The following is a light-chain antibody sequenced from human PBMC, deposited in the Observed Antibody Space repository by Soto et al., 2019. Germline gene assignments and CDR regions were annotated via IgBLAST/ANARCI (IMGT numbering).Light chain of an antibody. V-gene: IGKV1-27*01. Sequence: DIKMTQSPSSLSASVGDRITITCRASQGISNYLAWYQQKPGKVPKLLIYGASTLQSGVPSRFSGSGSGTDFTLTIRSLQPEDVATYYGQKYNSVPWTFGQGTKVEIK. J-gene: IGKJ1*01. CDR1: QGISNY. CDR2: GAS. CDR3: QKYNSVPWT.